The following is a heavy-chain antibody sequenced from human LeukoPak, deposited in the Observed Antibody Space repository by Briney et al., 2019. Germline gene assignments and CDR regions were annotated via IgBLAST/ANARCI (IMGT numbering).Heavy chain of an antibody. J-gene: IGHJ4*02. D-gene: IGHD4-23*01. V-gene: IGHV3-21*01. CDR1: GFTFSSYS. CDR3: ARDPTTVVTLLPDY. Sequence: GGSPRLSCAASGFTFSSYSMNWVRQAPGKGLEWVSSISSSSSYIYYADSVKGRFTISRDNAKNSLYLQMNSLRAEDTAVYYCARDPTTVVTLLPDYWGQGTLVTVSS. CDR2: ISSSSSYI.